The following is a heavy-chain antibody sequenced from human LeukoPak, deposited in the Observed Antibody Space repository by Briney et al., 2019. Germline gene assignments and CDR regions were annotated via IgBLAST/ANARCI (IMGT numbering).Heavy chain of an antibody. CDR2: INSDGSST. Sequence: GGSLRLSCAASGFTFSSYWMHWVRQAPGKGLVWVSRINSDGSSTSYADSVKGRFTISRDNAKNTLYLQMNSLRAEDTAVYYCARVRGASVGATLADYWGQGTLVTVSS. CDR3: ARVRGASVGATLADY. J-gene: IGHJ4*02. D-gene: IGHD1-26*01. CDR1: GFTFSSYW. V-gene: IGHV3-74*01.